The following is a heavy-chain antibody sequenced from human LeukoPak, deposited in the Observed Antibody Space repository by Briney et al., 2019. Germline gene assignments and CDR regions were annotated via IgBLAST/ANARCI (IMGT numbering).Heavy chain of an antibody. J-gene: IGHJ5*02. CDR1: GFDLSTYE. D-gene: IGHD5-24*01. Sequence: GGSLRLSCAASGFDLSTYEMNWVRQAPGKGLEWIADITISGHTKNYADSVKGRFSVSRDNARTSLYLQMHSLRVEDTGVYYCARGDPHADLWGQGTLVTVSS. V-gene: IGHV3-48*03. CDR2: ITISGHTK. CDR3: ARGDPHADL.